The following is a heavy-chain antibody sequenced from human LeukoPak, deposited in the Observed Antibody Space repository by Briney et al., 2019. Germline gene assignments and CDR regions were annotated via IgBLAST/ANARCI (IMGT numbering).Heavy chain of an antibody. CDR2: IYYSGST. D-gene: IGHD2-15*01. V-gene: IGHV4-31*03. Sequence: PSQTLSLTCTVSGGSISSGGYYWSWIRQHPGKGLEWIGYIYYSGSTYYNPSLKSRVTISVDTSKNQFSLKLSSVTAADTAVYYCARGRGTVEDIVVVVADHFDYWGLGTLVTVSS. CDR1: GGSISSGGYY. CDR3: ARGRGTVEDIVVVVADHFDY. J-gene: IGHJ4*02.